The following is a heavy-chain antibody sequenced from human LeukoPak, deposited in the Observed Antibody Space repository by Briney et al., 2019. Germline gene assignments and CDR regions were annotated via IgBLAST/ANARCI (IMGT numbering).Heavy chain of an antibody. CDR2: IYYSGST. CDR1: GGSISSYY. D-gene: IGHD5-24*01. Sequence: SETLSLTCTVSGGSISSYYWSWIRQPPGKGLEWIGYIYYSGSTNYNPSLKSRVTISVDTSKNQFSLKLSSVTAAGTAVYYCARVAVEMATYLDYWGQGTLVTVSS. V-gene: IGHV4-59*01. J-gene: IGHJ4*02. CDR3: ARVAVEMATYLDY.